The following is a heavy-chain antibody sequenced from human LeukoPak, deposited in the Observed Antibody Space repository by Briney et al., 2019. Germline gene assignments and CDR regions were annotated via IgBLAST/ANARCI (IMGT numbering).Heavy chain of an antibody. D-gene: IGHD3-10*01. CDR3: ARGLDSYGSGSYYFNWFDP. V-gene: IGHV4-4*07. Sequence: PSETLSLTCTVSGGPISSYYWSWIRQPAGKGLGWIGRIYTSGSTNYNPSLKSRVTMSVDTSKNQFSLKLSSVTAADTAVYYCARGLDSYGSGSYYFNWFDPWGQGTLVTVSS. CDR2: IYTSGST. CDR1: GGPISSYY. J-gene: IGHJ5*02.